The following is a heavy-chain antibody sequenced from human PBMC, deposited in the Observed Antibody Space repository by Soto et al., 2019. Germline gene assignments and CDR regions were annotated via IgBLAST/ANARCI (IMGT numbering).Heavy chain of an antibody. Sequence: PGGSLRLSCAASGFTFSSNAMSWVRQAPGKGLEWVSGISSSGGSTYYVDSVKGRFTISRDNSKNMLYLQMNNLRAEDTAVYYCAKAQGGSYFDYWGQGTLVTVSS. V-gene: IGHV3-23*01. CDR2: ISSSGGST. D-gene: IGHD2-15*01. J-gene: IGHJ4*02. CDR3: AKAQGGSYFDY. CDR1: GFTFSSNA.